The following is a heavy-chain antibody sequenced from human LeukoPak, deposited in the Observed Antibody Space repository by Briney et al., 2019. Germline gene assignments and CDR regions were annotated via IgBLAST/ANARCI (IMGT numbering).Heavy chain of an antibody. CDR2: INPNSGGT. J-gene: IGHJ4*02. CDR3: AREVWNDPLSDY. V-gene: IGHV1-2*02. CDR1: GYTFTGYY. Sequence: ASVKVSCKASGYTFTGYYMHWVRQAPGQGLEWMGWINPNSGGTNYAQKFQGRVTMTRDTSISTAYMELSRLRSDDTAVYYCAREVWNDPLSDYWGQGTLVTVSS. D-gene: IGHD1-1*01.